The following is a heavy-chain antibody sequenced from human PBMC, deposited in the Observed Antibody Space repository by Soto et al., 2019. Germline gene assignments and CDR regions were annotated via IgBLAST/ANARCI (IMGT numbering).Heavy chain of an antibody. CDR1: GASISSSY. CDR3: ARGYYDSRGQSNTFDI. D-gene: IGHD3-22*01. CDR2: VYYSGST. Sequence: KTSETLSLTCTVSGASISSSYLSWIRQSPGKGLEWIGYVYYSGSTNYNPSLKSRVTISVDTSKNQFSLKLSSVTAADTAVYYCARGYYDSRGQSNTFDIWGQGTMVTVSS. V-gene: IGHV4-59*01. J-gene: IGHJ3*02.